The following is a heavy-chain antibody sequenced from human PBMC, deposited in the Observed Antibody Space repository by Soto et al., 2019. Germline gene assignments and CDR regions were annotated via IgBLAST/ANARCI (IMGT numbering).Heavy chain of an antibody. V-gene: IGHV1-69*13. CDR3: ARDLALVVPAAIIKGVYYYGMDV. CDR2: IIPIFGTA. J-gene: IGHJ6*02. Sequence: SVKVTCKASGGTFSSYAISWVRQAPGQGLEWMGGIIPIFGTANYAQKFQGRVTITADESTSTAYMELSSLRSEDTAVYYCARDLALVVPAAIIKGVYYYGMDVWGHGTTVTSP. D-gene: IGHD2-2*01. CDR1: GGTFSSYA.